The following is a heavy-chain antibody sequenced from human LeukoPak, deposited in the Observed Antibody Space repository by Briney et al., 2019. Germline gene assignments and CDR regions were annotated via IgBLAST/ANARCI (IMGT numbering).Heavy chain of an antibody. D-gene: IGHD6-19*01. CDR1: VYTFTNYG. CDR3: ARDIGSGWYWIGGNY. Sequence: ASVKVSCKASVYTFTNYGISWVRQAPRQGLEWMGWIAPHNCDTNYAQRFQDRVTMTRDTSISTAYMELSRLKFDDTAVYYCARDIGSGWYWIGGNYWGQGTLVTVSS. V-gene: IGHV1-18*01. CDR2: IAPHNCDT. J-gene: IGHJ4*02.